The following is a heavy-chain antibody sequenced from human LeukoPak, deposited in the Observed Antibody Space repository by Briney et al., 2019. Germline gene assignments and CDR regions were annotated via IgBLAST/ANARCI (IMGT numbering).Heavy chain of an antibody. V-gene: IGHV1-18*01. CDR1: GYTFTSYG. Sequence: ASVKVSCKASGYTFTSYGISWVRQAPGQGLEWMGWISAYNGNTNYAQKFHGRVTMTRDTSTSTVYMELSSLRSEDTAVYYCAREVPRALTGLDYWGQGTLVTVSS. CDR2: ISAYNGNT. J-gene: IGHJ4*02. CDR3: AREVPRALTGLDY. D-gene: IGHD3-9*01.